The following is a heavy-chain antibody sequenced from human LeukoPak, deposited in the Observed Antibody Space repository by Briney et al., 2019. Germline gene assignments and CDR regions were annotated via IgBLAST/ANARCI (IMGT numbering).Heavy chain of an antibody. V-gene: IGHV3-21*01. CDR1: GFTFSSYS. CDR2: ISSSSSYI. Sequence: PGGSLRLSCAASGFTFSSYSMNRVRQAPGKRLEWVSSISSSSSYIYYADSVKGRFTISRDNAKNSLYLQMNSLRAEDTAVYYCARRAYCGGDCYYSDAFDIWGQGTMVTVSS. D-gene: IGHD2-21*02. CDR3: ARRAYCGGDCYYSDAFDI. J-gene: IGHJ3*02.